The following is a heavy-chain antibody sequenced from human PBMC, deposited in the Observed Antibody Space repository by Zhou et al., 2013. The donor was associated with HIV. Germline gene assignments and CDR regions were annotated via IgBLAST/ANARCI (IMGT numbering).Heavy chain of an antibody. Sequence: QVQLQESGPGLVKPSETLSLTCAVSGYSLSSGYYWGWIRQPPGKGLEWIGSIYHSGSTYYNPSLKSRVTMSVDTSKNQFSLKLSSVTAADAAVYYCARAPSVVVDATWGNWFDPWGQGNPGHRLL. CDR1: GYSLSSGYY. CDR3: ARAPSVVVDATWGNWFDP. D-gene: IGHD2-8*02. CDR2: IYHSGST. J-gene: IGHJ5*02. V-gene: IGHV4-38-2*01.